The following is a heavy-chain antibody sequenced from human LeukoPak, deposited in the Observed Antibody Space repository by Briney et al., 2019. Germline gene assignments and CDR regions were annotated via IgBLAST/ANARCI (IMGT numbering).Heavy chain of an antibody. D-gene: IGHD3-9*01. J-gene: IGHJ4*02. V-gene: IGHV3-9*01. CDR2: ISWNSGSI. Sequence: GGSLRLSCAASGFTFDDYAMHWVRQAPGKGLEWVSGISWNSGSIGYADSVKGRFTISRDNAKNSLYLQMNSLRAEDTAVYYCARAQLRYFDWSDYWGQGTLVTVSS. CDR3: ARAQLRYFDWSDY. CDR1: GFTFDDYA.